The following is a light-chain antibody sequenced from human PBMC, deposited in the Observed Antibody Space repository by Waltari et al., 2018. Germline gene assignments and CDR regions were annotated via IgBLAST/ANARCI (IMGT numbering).Light chain of an antibody. CDR1: GSNIGRNY. Sequence: QSVLTQPPSASGAPGQTITISCSGGGSNIGRNYVYWYQQFPGRAPRLIIHNNDQRPSGGPDRFSGSKSGISGSLAISGLRSDDEADYYCAAWDETLNTFLFGTGTKVAAL. J-gene: IGLJ1*01. V-gene: IGLV1-47*01. CDR2: NND. CDR3: AAWDETLNTFL.